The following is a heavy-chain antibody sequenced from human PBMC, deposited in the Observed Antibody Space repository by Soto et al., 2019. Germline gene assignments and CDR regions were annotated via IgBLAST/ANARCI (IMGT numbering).Heavy chain of an antibody. V-gene: IGHV1-8*01. Sequence: ASVKVSCKASGYTFTSYDINWVRQATGQGLEWMGWMNPNSGNTGYAQKFQGRVTMTRNTSISTAYMELSSLRSEDTAVYYCARLKSYDSSGYYYSYYYYYGMDVWGQGTTVTVS. CDR3: ARLKSYDSSGYYYSYYYYYGMDV. CDR1: GYTFTSYD. D-gene: IGHD3-22*01. J-gene: IGHJ6*02. CDR2: MNPNSGNT.